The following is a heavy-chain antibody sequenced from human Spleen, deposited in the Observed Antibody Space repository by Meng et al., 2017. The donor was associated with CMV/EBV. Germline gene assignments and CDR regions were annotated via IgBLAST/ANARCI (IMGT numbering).Heavy chain of an antibody. D-gene: IGHD2-2*01. CDR3: VRDGSISPYIYWYFNL. J-gene: IGHJ2*01. CDR1: GFSLQRLF. CDR2: LYRYYP. V-gene: IGHV3-53*01. Sequence: GFSLQRLFLGLVRPASRERLGLGFIFLYRYYPYYADSVKGRFTISRDIYENTLYLQMNNLRAEDTATYYCVRDGSISPYIYWYFNLWGPGTLVTVSS.